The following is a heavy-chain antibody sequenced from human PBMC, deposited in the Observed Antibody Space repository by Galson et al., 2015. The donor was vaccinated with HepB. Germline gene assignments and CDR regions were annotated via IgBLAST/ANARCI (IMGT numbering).Heavy chain of an antibody. CDR1: GYSFATYW. Sequence: QSGAEVKKPGESLTISCKDSGYSFATYWITWVRQMPGKGLEWMGRIDPSDSYTNYSPSFQGHVTISADKSISTAYVHWSSLKASDTAMYYCARHDVVVGADYWGQGTLVTVSS. V-gene: IGHV5-10-1*01. CDR3: ARHDVVVGADY. D-gene: IGHD2-15*01. CDR2: IDPSDSYT. J-gene: IGHJ4*02.